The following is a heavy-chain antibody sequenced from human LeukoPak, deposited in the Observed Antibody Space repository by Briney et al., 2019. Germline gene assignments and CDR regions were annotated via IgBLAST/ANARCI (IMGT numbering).Heavy chain of an antibody. Sequence: ASVKVSCKASGYTFTGYYMHWVRQAPGQGLEWMGWVNPNSGGTNYAQKFQGRVTITADESTSTAYMELSSLRSEDTAVYYCETSRRAFNIWGQGTMVTVSS. CDR1: GYTFTGYY. CDR3: ETSRRAFNI. V-gene: IGHV1-2*02. CDR2: VNPNSGGT. J-gene: IGHJ3*02.